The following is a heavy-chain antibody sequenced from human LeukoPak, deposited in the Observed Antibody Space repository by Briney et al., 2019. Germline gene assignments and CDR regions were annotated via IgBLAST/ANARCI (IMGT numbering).Heavy chain of an antibody. CDR1: GFTFDDYA. D-gene: IGHD5-18*01. Sequence: GGSLRLSCAASGFTFDDYAMYWVRHAPGKGLEWVSLISWDGGSTYYADSVKGRFIISRDNSKNSLYLQMNSLRAEDTALYYCTKDMYIGRGRGYSYGPFDYWGQGTLVTVSS. V-gene: IGHV3-43D*03. J-gene: IGHJ4*02. CDR2: ISWDGGST. CDR3: TKDMYIGRGRGYSYGPFDY.